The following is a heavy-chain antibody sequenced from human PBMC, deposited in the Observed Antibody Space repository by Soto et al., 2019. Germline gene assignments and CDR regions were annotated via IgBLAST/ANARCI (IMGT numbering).Heavy chain of an antibody. J-gene: IGHJ6*02. CDR3: ASDYASADRYYYCMDV. CDR2: INPNSGGP. CDR1: GYTFTGYY. Sequence: ASLKVSCNASGYTFTGYYIHWVRQAPGQRLEWMGYINPNSGGPNYAQKFQGRVTMTRDTSISTAYMELSRLRSDDTAVYFCASDYASADRYYYCMDVWGQGTTVTVSS. D-gene: IGHD3-16*01. V-gene: IGHV1-2*02.